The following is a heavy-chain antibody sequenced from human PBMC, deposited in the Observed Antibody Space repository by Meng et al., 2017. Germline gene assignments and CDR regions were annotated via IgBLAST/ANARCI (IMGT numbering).Heavy chain of an antibody. CDR2: ISAYNGHT. CDR1: GYTFTSYG. Sequence: ASVKVSCKASGYTFTSYGISWVRQAPGQGLEWMGWISAYNGHTNYAQKLQGRVTMTTDTSTSTAYMELRSLRSDDTAVYYCARDRPAAAGRGYYFDYWGQGTLVTVSS. V-gene: IGHV1-18*01. J-gene: IGHJ4*02. D-gene: IGHD6-13*01. CDR3: ARDRPAAAGRGYYFDY.